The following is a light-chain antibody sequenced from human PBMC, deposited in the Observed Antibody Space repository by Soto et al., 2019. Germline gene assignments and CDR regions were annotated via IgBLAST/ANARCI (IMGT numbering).Light chain of an antibody. Sequence: EIVLTQSPATLSLSPGERATLSCRASQSVSRDLAWYQQKLGQAPRHLIYDASKSATGIPARFSGSGSGTDFTLTISSLEPEDFAVYYCHQRSHWPPGSTFGQGTRLEIK. CDR2: DAS. CDR1: QSVSRD. V-gene: IGKV3-11*01. CDR3: HQRSHWPPGST. J-gene: IGKJ5*01.